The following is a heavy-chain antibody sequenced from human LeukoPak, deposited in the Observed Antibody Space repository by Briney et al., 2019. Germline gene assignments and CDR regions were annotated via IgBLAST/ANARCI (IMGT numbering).Heavy chain of an antibody. CDR3: ARAVAGTHWFDP. D-gene: IGHD6-19*01. Sequence: GGSLRLSCAASGFTLSSYDMHWVRQPTGKGLEWVSGIDIPGNTYYPDSVKGRFTMSKESAKNSLYLQMNSLRAGDTAVYYCARAVAGTHWFDPWGQGTLVTVSP. CDR1: GFTLSSYD. J-gene: IGHJ5*02. CDR2: IDIPGNT. V-gene: IGHV3-13*01.